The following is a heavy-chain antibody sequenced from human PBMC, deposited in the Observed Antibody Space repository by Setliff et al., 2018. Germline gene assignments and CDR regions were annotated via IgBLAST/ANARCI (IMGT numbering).Heavy chain of an antibody. CDR3: ARGRHAPSAFDI. V-gene: IGHV1-8*02. CDR1: GYTFISYD. D-gene: IGHD6-6*01. J-gene: IGHJ3*02. CDR2: VNPNSGNT. Sequence: ASVKVSCKASGYTFISYDINWVRQTTGQGLEWMGWVNPNSGNTGYAQKFQGRVTMTRNTSISTAYMELSSLRSEDTAVYYCARGRHAPSAFDIWGQGTMVTVSS.